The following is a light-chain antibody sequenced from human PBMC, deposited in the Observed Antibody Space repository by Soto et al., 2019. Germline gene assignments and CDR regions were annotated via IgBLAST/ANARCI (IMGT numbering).Light chain of an antibody. CDR1: QSVLYSPSNQNQ. Sequence: DIVMTQSPDSLTVSLGERATINCKSSQSVLYSPSNQNQIAWYQQKSGQPPKLLIYWASTRESGVPDRFSGSGSVTDFLLPISILQAEDVALYFCQRYKSIPITFGPGTKGDIK. CDR2: WAS. V-gene: IGKV4-1*01. CDR3: QRYKSIPIT. J-gene: IGKJ3*01.